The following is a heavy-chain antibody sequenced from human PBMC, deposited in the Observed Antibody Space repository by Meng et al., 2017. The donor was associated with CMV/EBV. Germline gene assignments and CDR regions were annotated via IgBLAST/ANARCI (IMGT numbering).Heavy chain of an antibody. CDR1: GYGFTSYW. D-gene: IGHD1-7*01. Sequence: KAAGYGFTSYWISWVRRMPGEGLEWMGRINPSDCCTSYNPAFQGHVTITADKSISTAYLQWSSLKTSDAAVYYCARLDIITGTTRSDYWGQGTLVTVSS. V-gene: IGHV5-10-1*01. CDR2: INPSDCCT. CDR3: ARLDIITGTTRSDY. J-gene: IGHJ4*02.